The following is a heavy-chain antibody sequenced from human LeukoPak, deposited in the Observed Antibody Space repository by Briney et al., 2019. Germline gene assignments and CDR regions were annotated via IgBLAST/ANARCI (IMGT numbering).Heavy chain of an antibody. CDR1: GYTFTGYY. D-gene: IGHD6-6*01. CDR3: ARVGGRYSSSYYFDY. Sequence: ASVKVSCKASGYTFTGYYMHWVRQAPGQGLEWMGWINPNSGGTNYAQKFQGRVTMTRDTSISTAYMELSRLRSDDTAVYYCARVGGRYSSSYYFDYWGQGTLVTVSS. V-gene: IGHV1-2*02. CDR2: INPNSGGT. J-gene: IGHJ4*02.